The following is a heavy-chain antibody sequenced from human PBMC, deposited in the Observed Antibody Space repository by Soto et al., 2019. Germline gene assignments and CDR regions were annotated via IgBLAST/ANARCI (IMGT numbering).Heavy chain of an antibody. V-gene: IGHV3-74*01. CDR2: INSDGSST. J-gene: IGHJ6*02. CDR3: ARAVRVGSYPYYYYGMDA. Sequence: RGSLRLSCAASGFTFSNYWMQWVRQAPGKGLVWVSRINSDGSSTSYADSVKGRFTISRDNAKNTLYLQMNSLRAEDTAVYYCARAVRVGSYPYYYYGMDAWGQRSTVPISS. CDR1: GFTFSNYW. D-gene: IGHD3-10*01.